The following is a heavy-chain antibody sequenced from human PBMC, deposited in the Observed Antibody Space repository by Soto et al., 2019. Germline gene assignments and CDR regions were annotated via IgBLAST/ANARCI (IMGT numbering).Heavy chain of an antibody. J-gene: IGHJ4*02. CDR3: AKSSYREWNWNYVPFDY. D-gene: IGHD1-7*01. CDR1: GFTFSSYA. V-gene: IGHV3-23*01. CDR2: ISGSGGST. Sequence: EVQLLESGGGLVQPGGSLRLSCAASGFTFSSYAMSWVRQAPGKGLEWVSAISGSGGSTYYADSVKGRFTISRDNSKNTLYLQMNSLRAEDTAVYYCAKSSYREWNWNYVPFDYWGQGTLVTVSS.